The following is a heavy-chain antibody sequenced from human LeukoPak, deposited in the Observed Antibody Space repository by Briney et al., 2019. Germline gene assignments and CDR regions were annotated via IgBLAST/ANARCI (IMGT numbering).Heavy chain of an antibody. V-gene: IGHV3-30*02. D-gene: IGHD6-13*01. Sequence: GGSLGLSCAASGFTFSSYGMHWVRQAPGKGLEWVAFIRYDGSNKYYADSVKGRFTISRDNSKNTLYLQMNSLRAEDTAVYYCAKDRGSSWYYFDYWGQGTLVTVSS. CDR2: IRYDGSNK. CDR3: AKDRGSSWYYFDY. CDR1: GFTFSSYG. J-gene: IGHJ4*02.